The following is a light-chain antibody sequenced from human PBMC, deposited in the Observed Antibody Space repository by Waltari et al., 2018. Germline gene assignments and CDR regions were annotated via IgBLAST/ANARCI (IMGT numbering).Light chain of an antibody. V-gene: IGLV9-49*01. J-gene: IGLJ1*01. Sequence: QPVLTQPPSASASLGASVTLTSTLRRRHRNYKPDRYQQRPGKGPRFVQRVGTGGIVGSKGDGIPARFSVLGSGLNRYLTIKNIQEEDESDYHCGADHGSGSNFVYVFGTGTKVTVL. CDR3: GADHGSGSNFVYV. CDR2: VGTGGIVG. CDR1: RRHRNYK.